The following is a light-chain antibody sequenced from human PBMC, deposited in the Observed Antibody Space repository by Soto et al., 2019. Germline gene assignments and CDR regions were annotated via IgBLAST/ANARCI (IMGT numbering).Light chain of an antibody. V-gene: IGLV2-8*01. CDR3: SSYAGSKNLV. J-gene: IGLJ2*01. CDR2: EVS. Sequence: QSALTQPPSASGSPGQSVTISCTGTSSDVGGYNSVSRYQQHPGKAPKLVIYEVSKRPSGVPDRFSASKSDNTASLTVSGLQAEDEADYYCSSYAGSKNLVFGGGTKVTVL. CDR1: SSDVGGYNS.